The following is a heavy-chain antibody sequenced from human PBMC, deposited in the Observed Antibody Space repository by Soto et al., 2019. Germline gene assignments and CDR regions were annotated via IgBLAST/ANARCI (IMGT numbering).Heavy chain of an antibody. D-gene: IGHD6-6*01. V-gene: IGHV3-23*01. CDR2: ISGSGGST. J-gene: IGHJ6*02. CDR3: AKGKAARLYYYYGMDV. CDR1: GFTFSSYA. Sequence: PGGSLRLSCAASGFTFSSYAMSWVRQAPGKGLEWVSAISGSGGSTYYADSVKGRFTISRDNSKNTLYLQMNSLRAEDTAVYYCAKGKAARLYYYYGMDVWGQGTTVTVSS.